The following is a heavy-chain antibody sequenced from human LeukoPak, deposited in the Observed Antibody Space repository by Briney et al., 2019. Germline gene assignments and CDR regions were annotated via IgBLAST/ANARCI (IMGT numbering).Heavy chain of an antibody. CDR3: ARAPSGWFPFDY. V-gene: IGHV4-61*01. D-gene: IGHD6-19*01. CDR2: IYYSGST. J-gene: IGHJ4*02. CDR1: GGSISSGHSS. Sequence: SQTLSLTCVVSGGSISSGHSSWNWFRQPPGKGLEWIGYIYYSGSTNYNPSLKSRVTISVDTSKNQFSLKLSSVTAADTAVYYCARAPSGWFPFDYWGQGTLVTVSS.